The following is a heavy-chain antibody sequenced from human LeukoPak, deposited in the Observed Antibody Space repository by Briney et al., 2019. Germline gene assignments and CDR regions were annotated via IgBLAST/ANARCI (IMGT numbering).Heavy chain of an antibody. Sequence: PGGSLRLSCAASGFTFSSYSMNWLRQAPGKGLEGVSSISSSSSYLYYADSVKGRFTISRDNAKNSLYLQMNSLRAEDTAVYYCARDRLRTKTNWFDPWGQGTLVTVSS. CDR1: GFTFSSYS. D-gene: IGHD3-16*01. V-gene: IGHV3-21*01. CDR3: ARDRLRTKTNWFDP. J-gene: IGHJ5*02. CDR2: ISSSSSYL.